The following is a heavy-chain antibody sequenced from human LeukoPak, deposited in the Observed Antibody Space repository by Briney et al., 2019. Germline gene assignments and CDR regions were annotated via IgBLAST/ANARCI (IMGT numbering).Heavy chain of an antibody. CDR1: GYTFTGYY. CDR2: INPNSGGT. D-gene: IGHD3-10*01. Sequence: ASVKLSCKASGYTFTGYYMHWVRQAPGQGLEWMGWINPNSGGTNYAQKFQGWVTMTRDTSISTAYMELSRLRSDDTAVYYCARAPYGSGSYEGGNWFDPWGQGTLVTVSS. V-gene: IGHV1-2*04. CDR3: ARAPYGSGSYEGGNWFDP. J-gene: IGHJ5*02.